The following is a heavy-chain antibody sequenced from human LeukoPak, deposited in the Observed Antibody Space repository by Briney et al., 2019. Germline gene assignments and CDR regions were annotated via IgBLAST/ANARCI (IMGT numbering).Heavy chain of an antibody. V-gene: IGHV3-30-3*02. CDR2: ISYDGSNK. Sequence: GKSLRLSCAASGFTFSSYAMHWVRKAPGKGLEWVAVISYDGSNKYYADSVKGRFTISRDNSKNTVHLQMNSLRVEDTAVYYCAKTDCTSSSCYTIDSWGQGTLVTVSS. CDR3: AKTDCTSSSCYTIDS. CDR1: GFTFSSYA. J-gene: IGHJ4*02. D-gene: IGHD2-2*02.